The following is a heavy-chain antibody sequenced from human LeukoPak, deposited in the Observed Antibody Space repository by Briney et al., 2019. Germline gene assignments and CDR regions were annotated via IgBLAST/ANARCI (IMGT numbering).Heavy chain of an antibody. CDR1: GFTVTTNY. V-gene: IGHV3-53*04. J-gene: IGHJ4*02. Sequence: GGSLRLSCAAPGFTVTTNYMSWVRQAPGKGLEWVSVIYSGGSTYYADTVKGRFTISRHNSRNTLYLQMESLRDEDTAVYYCARGDFWSGYYTGLYWGQGTLVTVSS. CDR2: IYSGGST. CDR3: ARGDFWSGYYTGLY. D-gene: IGHD3-3*01.